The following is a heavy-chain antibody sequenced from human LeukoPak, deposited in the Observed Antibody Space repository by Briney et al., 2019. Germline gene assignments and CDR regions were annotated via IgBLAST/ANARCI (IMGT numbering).Heavy chain of an antibody. J-gene: IGHJ4*02. CDR1: GFTFSSYS. D-gene: IGHD5-18*01. V-gene: IGHV3-21*01. CDR3: AKDTYSYGSPFDY. Sequence: GGSLRLSCTASGFTFSSYSMNWVRQAPGKGLEWVSSISSGSTYIYYADSVKGRFTVSRDNAQNSLYLQMNSLRAEDTAVYYCAKDTYSYGSPFDYWGQGTLVTVSS. CDR2: ISSGSTYI.